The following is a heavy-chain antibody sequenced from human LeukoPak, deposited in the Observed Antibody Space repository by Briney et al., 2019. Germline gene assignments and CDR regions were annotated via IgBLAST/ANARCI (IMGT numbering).Heavy chain of an antibody. CDR2: ISGDGGST. D-gene: IGHD3-22*01. Sequence: RAGGSLRLSCAASGFTFSSYAMSWVRQAPGKGLEWVSAISGDGGSTYYADSVKGRFTISRDNAKNSLYLQMNSLRAEDTALYYCARADSTGYFLGHFDYWGQGTLVTVSS. J-gene: IGHJ4*02. V-gene: IGHV3-23*01. CDR3: ARADSTGYFLGHFDY. CDR1: GFTFSSYA.